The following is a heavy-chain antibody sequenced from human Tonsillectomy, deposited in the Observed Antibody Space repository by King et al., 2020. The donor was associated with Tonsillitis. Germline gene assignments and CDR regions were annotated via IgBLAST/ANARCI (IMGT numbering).Heavy chain of an antibody. D-gene: IGHD3-10*01. J-gene: IGHJ4*02. V-gene: IGHV3-30*03. CDR3: ATGGY. Sequence: VQLVESGGGVIQPGRSLRLSCAASGFTFSTHGMHCVRQPPGKGREWVAVISDDGSNKYYADSVKGRFTISRDNSKNTLYLQMNSLRAEDTAVYYCATGGYWGEGTLVTVPS. CDR1: GFTFSTHG. CDR2: ISDDGSNK.